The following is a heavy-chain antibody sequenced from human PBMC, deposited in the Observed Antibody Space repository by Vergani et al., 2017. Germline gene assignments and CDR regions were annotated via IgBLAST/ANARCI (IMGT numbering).Heavy chain of an antibody. CDR3: AKGEIVVVVAACFDY. Sequence: EVQLLESGGGLVQPGGSLRLSCAASGFTFSSYAMSWVLQAPGKGLEWVSAISGSGGSTYYADSVKGRFTISRDNSKNTLYLQMNSLRAEDTAVYYCAKGEIVVVVAACFDYWGQGTLVTVSS. CDR1: GFTFSSYA. V-gene: IGHV3-23*01. J-gene: IGHJ4*02. D-gene: IGHD2-15*01. CDR2: ISGSGGST.